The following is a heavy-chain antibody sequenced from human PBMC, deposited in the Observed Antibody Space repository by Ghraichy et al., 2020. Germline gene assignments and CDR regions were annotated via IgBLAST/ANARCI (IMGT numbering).Heavy chain of an antibody. Sequence: GGSLRLSCSASGFTFNTYAMSWVRQAPGKGLEWVSALSDSGGSTYYSESVKGRFTISRDNSKNSLFLQMDSLRAEDTAVYYCSSGDTFDIWGQGTMVAVSS. J-gene: IGHJ3*02. CDR1: GFTFNTYA. D-gene: IGHD3-10*01. V-gene: IGHV3-23*01. CDR2: LSDSGGST. CDR3: SSGDTFDI.